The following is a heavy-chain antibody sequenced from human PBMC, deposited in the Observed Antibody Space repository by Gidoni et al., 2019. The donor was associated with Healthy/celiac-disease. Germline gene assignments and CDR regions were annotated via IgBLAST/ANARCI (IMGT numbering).Heavy chain of an antibody. CDR1: GSRLTSYW. CDR3: ARHEGMAAVAGTDGDY. CDR2: IDPSDSYT. D-gene: IGHD6-19*01. V-gene: IGHV5-10-1*03. J-gene: IGHJ4*02. Sequence: EVQLVQSGAEGKTPGASQRISCKGYGSRLTSYWISWVRQMPGKGLEWKGRIDPSDSYTNYSPSFHGHVTISADKSISTAYLQWSSLKASDTAMYYCARHEGMAAVAGTDGDYWGQGTLVTVSS.